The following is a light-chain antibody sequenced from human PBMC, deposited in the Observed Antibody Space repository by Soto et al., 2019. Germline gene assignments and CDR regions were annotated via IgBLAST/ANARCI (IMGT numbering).Light chain of an antibody. Sequence: QSVLTQPPSGSGSPGLRVTISCTGSSSNIGAGYDVHWYQQLPGTAPKLLIYGNSNRPSGVPDRFSGSKSGTSASLAITGLQAEDEADYYCQSYDSSLSGSGVFGTGTKVTVL. CDR1: SSNIGAGYD. CDR3: QSYDSSLSGSGV. CDR2: GNS. V-gene: IGLV1-40*01. J-gene: IGLJ1*01.